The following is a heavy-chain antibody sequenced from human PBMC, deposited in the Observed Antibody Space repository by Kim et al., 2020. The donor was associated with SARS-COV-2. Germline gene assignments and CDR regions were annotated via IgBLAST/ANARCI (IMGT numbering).Heavy chain of an antibody. CDR2: INPSGGST. CDR3: ARVAHLPYGSGSPPSLDY. D-gene: IGHD3-10*01. Sequence: ASVKVSCKASGYTFTSYYMHWVRQAPGQGLEWMGIINPSGGSTSYAQKFQGRVTMTRDTSTSTVYMELSSLRSEDTAVYYCARVAHLPYGSGSPPSLDYWGQGTLVTVSS. CDR1: GYTFTSYY. J-gene: IGHJ4*02. V-gene: IGHV1-46*01.